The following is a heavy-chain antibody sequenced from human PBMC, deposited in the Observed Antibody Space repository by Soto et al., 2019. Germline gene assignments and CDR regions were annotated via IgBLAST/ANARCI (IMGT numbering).Heavy chain of an antibody. Sequence: GGSLRLSCVASGFSIRSYSMNWVRQAPGKGLEWISYISSSSGTINYADSVKGRFTISRDTAKNSLSLQMVSLRDEDTAVYYCAGGYYYDNSGYLAWGQGP. D-gene: IGHD3-22*01. CDR2: ISSSSGTI. J-gene: IGHJ4*02. CDR3: AGGYYYDNSGYLA. CDR1: GFSIRSYS. V-gene: IGHV3-48*02.